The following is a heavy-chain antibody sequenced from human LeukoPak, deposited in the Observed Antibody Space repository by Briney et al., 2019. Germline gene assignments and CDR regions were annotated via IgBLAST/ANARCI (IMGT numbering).Heavy chain of an antibody. J-gene: IGHJ4*02. CDR1: GGSIISGSSY. D-gene: IGHD1-26*01. V-gene: IGHV4-39*01. Sequence: SETLSLTCTVSGGSIISGSSYWARIRQPPGKGLEWIGSMYYNGDTYYNTSLKSRVTISGDTSKNQFFLKLSSVTAADTAVYYCARHEHSGILLDNWGQGTLVTVSS. CDR2: MYYNGDT. CDR3: ARHEHSGILLDN.